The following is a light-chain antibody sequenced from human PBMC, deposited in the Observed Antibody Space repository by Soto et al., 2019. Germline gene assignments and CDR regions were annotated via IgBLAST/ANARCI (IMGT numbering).Light chain of an antibody. V-gene: IGKV2-28*01. CDR1: RNLLHSNGYYY. CDR2: LGS. Sequence: VLTQSPLSLPVTPGEPASISCRSSRNLLHSNGYYYLDWYLQKPGQSPQLLIYLGSNRASGVPDRFSGSGSGTDFTLTISRVEVEDVGVYFCAQGLATPFTFGGGTKVEIK. J-gene: IGKJ4*01. CDR3: AQGLATPFT.